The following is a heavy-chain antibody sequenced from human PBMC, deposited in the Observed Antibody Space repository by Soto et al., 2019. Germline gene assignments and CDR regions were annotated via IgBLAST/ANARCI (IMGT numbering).Heavy chain of an antibody. J-gene: IGHJ4*02. D-gene: IGHD3-3*01. V-gene: IGHV3-23*01. CDR3: AKDYPYDFWSGYHFDY. Sequence: EVQLLESGGGLVQPGGSLRLSCAASGFTFSSYAMSWVRQAPGKGLEWVSAISGSGGSTYYADSVKGRFTISRDNSKNTLYLQMNSLRAEDTDVYYCAKDYPYDFWSGYHFDYWGQGTLVTVSS. CDR2: ISGSGGST. CDR1: GFTFSSYA.